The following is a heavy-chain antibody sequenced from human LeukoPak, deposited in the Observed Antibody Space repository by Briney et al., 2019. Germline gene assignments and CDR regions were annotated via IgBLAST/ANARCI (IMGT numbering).Heavy chain of an antibody. J-gene: IGHJ4*02. V-gene: IGHV4-39*07. CDR2: IHTSGST. CDR1: GGSISSSNYY. CDR3: ARDRYYYDSSARYFDY. D-gene: IGHD3-22*01. Sequence: SETLSLTCTVSGGSISSSNYYWGWIRQPPGKGLEWIGRIHTSGSTNYSPSLKSRVTMSVDTSKNQFSLKLSSVTAADTAVYYCARDRYYYDSSARYFDYWGQGTLVTVSS.